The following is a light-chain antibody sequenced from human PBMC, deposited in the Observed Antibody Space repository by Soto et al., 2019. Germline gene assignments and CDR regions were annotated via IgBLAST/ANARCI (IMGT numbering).Light chain of an antibody. J-gene: IGKJ5*01. CDR3: QHFNYFPVT. Sequence: DIQMTQSPTTLSASVGDRVTITCRASQSISVWLAWYQKKPGKAPKLLINDASSLESGVPSRFSGSGSGTDFTLTISSLQPDDCAIYYCQHFNYFPVTFGQGTRLDIK. CDR2: DAS. V-gene: IGKV1-5*01. CDR1: QSISVW.